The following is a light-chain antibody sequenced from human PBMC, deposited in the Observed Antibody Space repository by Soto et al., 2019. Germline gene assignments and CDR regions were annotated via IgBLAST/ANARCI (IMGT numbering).Light chain of an antibody. CDR3: QQLNSHPLT. J-gene: IGKJ4*01. CDR2: AAS. V-gene: IGKV1-9*01. CDR1: QGISSY. Sequence: DIQMTQSPSSVSASVGDRVTITCRASQGISSYLAWYQQKPGKAPKLLIYAASTLQSGVPSRFSGSGSGTDFTLTISSLQPEGFATYYCQQLNSHPLTFGGGTKVDIK.